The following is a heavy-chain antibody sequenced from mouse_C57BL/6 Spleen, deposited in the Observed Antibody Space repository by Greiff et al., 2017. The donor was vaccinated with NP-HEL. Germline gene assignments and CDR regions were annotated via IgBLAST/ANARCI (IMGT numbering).Heavy chain of an antibody. CDR1: GFSLTSYG. V-gene: IGHV2-6*01. Sequence: VQLQQSGPGLVAPSQSLSITCTVSGFSLTSYGVDWVRQSPGKGLEWLGVIWGVGSTNYNSALKSRLSISKDNSKSQVFLKMNSLQTDDTAMYYCARTVSNYAMDYWGQGTSVTVSS. CDR2: IWGVGST. CDR3: ARTVSNYAMDY. J-gene: IGHJ4*01.